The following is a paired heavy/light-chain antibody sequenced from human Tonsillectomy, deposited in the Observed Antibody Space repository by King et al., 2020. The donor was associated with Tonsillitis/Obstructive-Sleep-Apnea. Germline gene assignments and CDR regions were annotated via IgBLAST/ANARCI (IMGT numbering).Heavy chain of an antibody. CDR3: ATDLSRLYSYGYGY. Sequence: QVQLVQSGAEVRKPGASVKVSCKVSGYTLTELSMHWVRQSPGKGLEWMGGFDPGDGETIYAQKFQGRVTMTEDTSTDTAYMEVSNLRSEDTAVYYCATDLSRLYSYGYGYWGQGTLVTVSS. CDR1: GYTLTELS. V-gene: IGHV1-24*01. CDR2: FDPGDGET. J-gene: IGHJ4*02. D-gene: IGHD5-18*01.
Light chain of an antibody. J-gene: IGKJ1*01. CDR2: AAS. CDR3: QQSFRTPPT. Sequence: DVQMTQSPSSLSASVGDRVTITCRASQTITTYLNWYQQKPGKAPKLLIYAASSLQSGVPSRFSGSGSGTDFTLTISSLQPEDFATYYCQQSFRTPPTFGQGTKVEIK. V-gene: IGKV1-39*01. CDR1: QTITTY.